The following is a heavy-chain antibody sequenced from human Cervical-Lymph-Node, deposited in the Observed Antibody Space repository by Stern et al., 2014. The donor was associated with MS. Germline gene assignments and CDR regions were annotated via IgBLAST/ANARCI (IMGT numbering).Heavy chain of an antibody. CDR2: IRSKAYGGTT. V-gene: IGHV3-49*05. D-gene: IGHD3-3*01. J-gene: IGHJ5*02. Sequence: VQLVESGGGLVKPGRSLRLSCTASGFTFGDYAMSWFRQAPGKGLEWVGFIRSKAYGGTTEYAASVKGRFTISRDDSKSIAYLQMNSLKTEDTAVYYCTTSIFGVVALGWFDPWCQGTLVTVSS. CDR1: GFTFGDYA. CDR3: TTSIFGVVALGWFDP.